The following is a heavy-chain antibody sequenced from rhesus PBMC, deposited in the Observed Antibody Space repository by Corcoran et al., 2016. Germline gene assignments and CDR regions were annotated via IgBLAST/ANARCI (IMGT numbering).Heavy chain of an antibody. CDR2: INGNRGRT. CDR1: GASISSYW. CDR3: ARYYNGGRYGLDS. Sequence: QVQLQESGPGLVKTSETLSPTCAVSGASISSYWWSWIRQHPGSGLECIGEINGNRGRTYYNPSLKSRVTISKLSSKSQFSLKLSSVTAADTALYYCARYYNGGRYGLDSWGQGVVVTVSS. J-gene: IGHJ6*01. D-gene: IGHD3-28*01. V-gene: IGHV4-80*01.